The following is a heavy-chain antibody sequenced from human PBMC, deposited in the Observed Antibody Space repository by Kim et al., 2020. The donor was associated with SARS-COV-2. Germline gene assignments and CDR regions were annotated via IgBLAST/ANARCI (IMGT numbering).Heavy chain of an antibody. V-gene: IGHV3-23*01. CDR1: GFTFSSYA. CDR2: ISGSGGST. CDR3: AKETDPMVRGALGAFDI. Sequence: GGSLRLSCAASGFTFSSYAMSWVRQAPGKGLEWVSAISGSGGSTYYADSVKGRFTISRDNSKNTLYLQMNSLRAEDTAVYYCAKETDPMVRGALGAFDIWGQGTMVTVSS. D-gene: IGHD3-10*01. J-gene: IGHJ3*02.